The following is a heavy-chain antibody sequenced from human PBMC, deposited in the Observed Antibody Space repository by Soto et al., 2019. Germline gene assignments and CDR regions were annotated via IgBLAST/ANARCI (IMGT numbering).Heavy chain of an antibody. Sequence: QVLLVQSGPEVKKPGSSVKVSCKASGGTFNNYAINWVRQAPGKGLEWMGGIIPKFGTGNHEQKFQGRVTITADESTTTAYMELNSRRSEDTAIYYCASFDGTLVRGGRSSPYEMDVWGQGTKVIVSS. D-gene: IGHD3-10*01. J-gene: IGHJ6*02. CDR3: ASFDGTLVRGGRSSPYEMDV. CDR2: IIPKFGTG. CDR1: GGTFNNYA. V-gene: IGHV1-69*01.